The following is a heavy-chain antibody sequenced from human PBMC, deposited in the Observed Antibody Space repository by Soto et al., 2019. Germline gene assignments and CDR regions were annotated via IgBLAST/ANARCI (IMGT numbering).Heavy chain of an antibody. J-gene: IGHJ4*02. Sequence: GGSLRLSCAASGFTFSSYSMNWVRQAPGKGLEWVSSISSSSSYIYYADSVKGRFTISRDNAKNSLYLQMNSLRAEDTAVYYCASPNLPYSSGCYDRSDFDYWGQGTLVTVSS. CDR2: ISSSSSYI. CDR1: GFTFSSYS. D-gene: IGHD6-19*01. V-gene: IGHV3-21*01. CDR3: ASPNLPYSSGCYDRSDFDY.